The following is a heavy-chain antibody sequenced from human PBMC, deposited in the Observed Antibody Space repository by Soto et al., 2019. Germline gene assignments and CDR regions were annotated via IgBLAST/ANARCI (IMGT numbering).Heavy chain of an antibody. CDR3: ATKGYSGYDSGFDY. CDR2: IYYSGST. Sequence: SETLSLTCTVSGGSISIYYWSWIRQPPGKGLEWIGYIYYSGSTNYNPSLKSRVTISVDTSKNQFSLKLSSVTAADTAVYYCATKGYSGYDSGFDYWGQGTLVTVSS. V-gene: IGHV4-59*01. J-gene: IGHJ4*02. CDR1: GGSISIYY. D-gene: IGHD5-12*01.